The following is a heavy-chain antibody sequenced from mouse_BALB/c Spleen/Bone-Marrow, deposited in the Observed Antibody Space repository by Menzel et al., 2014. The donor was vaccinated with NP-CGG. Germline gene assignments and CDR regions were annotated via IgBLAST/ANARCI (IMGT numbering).Heavy chain of an antibody. V-gene: IGHV1S81*02. CDR2: INPSNGGT. CDR3: TRRSLLSDYYALDY. D-gene: IGHD6-1*01. Sequence: QVHVKQSGAELVKPGASVKLSCKASGYTFTSFYMYWVKQRPGQGLEWIGDINPSNGGTNFNEKFRKKATLTVDTSSSTAYMGFSSLTSEDSAVYYCTRRSLLSDYYALDYWGQGTSVTVSS. J-gene: IGHJ4*01. CDR1: GYTFTSFY.